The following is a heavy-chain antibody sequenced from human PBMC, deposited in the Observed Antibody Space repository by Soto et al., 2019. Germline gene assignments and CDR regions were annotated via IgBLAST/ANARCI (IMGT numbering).Heavy chain of an antibody. CDR2: IRSKANSYAT. V-gene: IGHV3-73*02. CDR3: TAPLDY. CDR1: GFTFSGSA. J-gene: IGHJ4*02. Sequence: EVQLAESGGGLVQPGGSLKLSCAASGFTFSGSAMHWVRQASGKGLEWVGRIRSKANSYATAYAASVKGRFTISRDDSKNTAYLQMNSLTTEDTAVYYCTAPLDYWGQGTLVTVSS.